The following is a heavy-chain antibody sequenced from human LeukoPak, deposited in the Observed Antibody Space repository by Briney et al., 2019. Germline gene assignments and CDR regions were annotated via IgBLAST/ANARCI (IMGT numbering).Heavy chain of an antibody. CDR2: ITYDGRNQ. J-gene: IGHJ4*02. V-gene: IGHV3-30*18. Sequence: GGSLRLSCAASGFSFTTYGMHWVRQAPLKGLEWLAAITYDGRNQNYADSVKGRFTIFRDNSQNTLYLQMNSLRAEDTALYYCVKDRTINGRSSPFDSWGQGTLVTVSS. CDR1: GFSFTTYG. CDR3: VKDRTINGRSSPFDS. D-gene: IGHD1-26*01.